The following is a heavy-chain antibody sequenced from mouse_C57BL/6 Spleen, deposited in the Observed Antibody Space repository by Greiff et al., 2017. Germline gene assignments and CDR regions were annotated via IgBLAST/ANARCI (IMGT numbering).Heavy chain of an antibody. CDR2: IWRGGST. CDR3: AKEGTRPDYRSHGCTL. J-gene: IGHJ1*01. D-gene: IGHD2-13*01. V-gene: IGHV2-5*01. Sequence: VQLQQSGPGLVQPSQSLSITCTVSGFSLTSYGVHWVRPSPGKGLEWLGVIWRGGSTDYTAAFMSRLSLTKDNSKSQVFLKMNSLQAEVTAIYYCAKEGTRPDYRSHGCTLWG. CDR1: GFSLTSYG.